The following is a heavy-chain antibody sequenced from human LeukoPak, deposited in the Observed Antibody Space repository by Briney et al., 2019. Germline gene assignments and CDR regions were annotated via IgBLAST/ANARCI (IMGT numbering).Heavy chain of an antibody. CDR3: VRGFAISRFDY. J-gene: IGHJ4*02. V-gene: IGHV3-64D*09. D-gene: IGHD3-10*01. CDR1: GFTFSSYP. Sequence: GGFLRLSCSASGFTFSSYPMHWVRQAPGKRLEYVSGISSDGGSTYYTDSVKGRFTISRDNSKNTLYLQMSSLRAEDTAVYYCVRGFAISRFDYWGQGILVTVSS. CDR2: ISSDGGST.